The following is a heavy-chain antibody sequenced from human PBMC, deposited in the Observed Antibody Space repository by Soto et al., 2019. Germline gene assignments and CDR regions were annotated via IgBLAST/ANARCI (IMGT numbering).Heavy chain of an antibody. CDR2: IYYSGST. CDR1: GGSISSRSYY. Sequence: PSETLSLTCTVTGGSISSRSYYWGWIRQPPGKGLEWIGSIYYSGSTYNNPSLKSRVTISVDKSKNQFSLKLSSVTAADTAVYYCAVLSDSSGYYYVVNWGQGTLVTVSS. CDR3: AVLSDSSGYYYVVN. V-gene: IGHV4-39*07. J-gene: IGHJ4*02. D-gene: IGHD3-22*01.